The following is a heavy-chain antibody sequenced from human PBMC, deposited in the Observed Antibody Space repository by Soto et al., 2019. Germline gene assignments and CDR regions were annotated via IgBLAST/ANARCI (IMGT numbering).Heavy chain of an antibody. V-gene: IGHV1-69*12. Sequence: QVQLVQSGAEVKKPGSSVKVSCKASGGTFSSYTISWVRQAPGQGLEWMGGIIPIFGTANYAQRFQGRVTITADESTSTAYMELSSLRSEDTAVYYCARHGESSGSYSYGMDVWGQGTTVIVSS. CDR1: GGTFSSYT. D-gene: IGHD3-22*01. J-gene: IGHJ6*02. CDR2: IIPIFGTA. CDR3: ARHGESSGSYSYGMDV.